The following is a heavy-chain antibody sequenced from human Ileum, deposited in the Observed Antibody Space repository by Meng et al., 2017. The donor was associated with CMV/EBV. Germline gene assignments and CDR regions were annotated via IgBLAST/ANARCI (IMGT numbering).Heavy chain of an antibody. Sequence: GWSFVGYYWSWIRQTPGKGLEGIEEINHSGSTNYNPSHKSRVTISVDTSKNQFSLKLSSVTAADTAVYYCARGGAAAGRGWYNWFDPWGQGTLVPSPQ. J-gene: IGHJ5*02. CDR3: ARGGAAAGRGWYNWFDP. V-gene: IGHV4-34*01. D-gene: IGHD6-13*01. CDR1: GWSFVGYY. CDR2: INHSGST.